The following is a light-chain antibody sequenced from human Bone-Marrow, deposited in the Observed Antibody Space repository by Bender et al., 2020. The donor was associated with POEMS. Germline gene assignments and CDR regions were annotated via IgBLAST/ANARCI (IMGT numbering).Light chain of an antibody. Sequence: QSVLTQPPSASGTPGQRVTISCSGRRSSIGSNTVNWYQQLPGTAPKLLMYSNDQRPSGVPDRFSGSKSGTSASLAISGLQSEDEADYYCASWDDSLSVAVFGGGTKLTV. CDR2: SND. J-gene: IGLJ3*02. CDR3: ASWDDSLSVAV. V-gene: IGLV1-44*01. CDR1: RSSIGSNT.